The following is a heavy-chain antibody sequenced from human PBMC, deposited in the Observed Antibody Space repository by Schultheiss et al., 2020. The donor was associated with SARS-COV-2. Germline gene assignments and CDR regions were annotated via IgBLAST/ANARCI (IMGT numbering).Heavy chain of an antibody. V-gene: IGHV3-74*01. J-gene: IGHJ4*02. D-gene: IGHD3-22*01. CDR3: ARAHSNGYNVDFDY. CDR2: IKSDGSST. CDR1: GFTFSSFW. Sequence: GGSLRLSCAASGFTFSSFWMHWVRQAPGKGLVWVSRIKSDGSSTNYANSVKGRFTISRDNAKNTLYLQMNSLRAEDTAVYYCARAHSNGYNVDFDYWGQGTLVTVSS.